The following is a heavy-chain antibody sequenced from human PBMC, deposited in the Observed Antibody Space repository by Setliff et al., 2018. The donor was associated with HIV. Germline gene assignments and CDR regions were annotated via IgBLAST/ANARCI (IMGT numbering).Heavy chain of an antibody. Sequence: GASVKVSCKPSGYTFTAYGLSWVRQAPGQGLEWMGGIIPILGMGNHAQKFQGRVTITADESTSTAYMELSSLRSEDTAVYYCASYSGSYYFILHYWGQGTLVTV. J-gene: IGHJ4*02. D-gene: IGHD1-26*01. CDR2: IIPILGMG. CDR3: ASYSGSYYFILHY. V-gene: IGHV1-69*10. CDR1: GYTFTAYG.